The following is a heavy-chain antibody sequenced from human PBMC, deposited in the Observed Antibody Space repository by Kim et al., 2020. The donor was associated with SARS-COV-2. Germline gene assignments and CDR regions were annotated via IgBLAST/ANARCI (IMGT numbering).Heavy chain of an antibody. V-gene: IGHV4-59*09. CDR3: ARGGGDSSGHDAFDI. J-gene: IGHJ3*02. D-gene: IGHD3-22*01. Sequence: RSLKTRVTISVDTSKTQFSRKLRSVTAAATAVYYCARGGGDSSGHDAFDIWGQGTMVTVSS.